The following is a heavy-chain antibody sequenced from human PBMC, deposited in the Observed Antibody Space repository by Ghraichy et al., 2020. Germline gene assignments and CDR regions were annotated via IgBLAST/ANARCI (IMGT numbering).Heavy chain of an antibody. CDR2: IYYNGVT. Sequence: SETLSLTCTVSGSSISSYYWSWIRQPPGKGLEWIGYIYYNGVTNYNPSLKSRVTISLDTSKNQFSLNLSSVTAADTAVYYCARASRWLQVFDSWGQGTLVTVSS. V-gene: IGHV4-59*01. J-gene: IGHJ4*02. D-gene: IGHD5-24*01. CDR1: GSSISSYY. CDR3: ARASRWLQVFDS.